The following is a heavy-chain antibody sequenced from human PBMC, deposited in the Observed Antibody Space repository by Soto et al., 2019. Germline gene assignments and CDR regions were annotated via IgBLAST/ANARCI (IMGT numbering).Heavy chain of an antibody. CDR3: ARQAYYDFWSGYSINYYYYYYMDV. CDR1: GYTFTSYD. CDR2: MSPNSGNT. D-gene: IGHD3-3*01. V-gene: IGHV1-8*01. Sequence: QVQLVQSGAEVKKPGASVKVSCKASGYTFTSYDINWVRQATGQGLEWMGWMSPNSGNTGYAQKFQGRVTMTRNTSISTAYMELSSLRSEDTAVYYCARQAYYDFWSGYSINYYYYYYMDVWGKGTTVTVSS. J-gene: IGHJ6*03.